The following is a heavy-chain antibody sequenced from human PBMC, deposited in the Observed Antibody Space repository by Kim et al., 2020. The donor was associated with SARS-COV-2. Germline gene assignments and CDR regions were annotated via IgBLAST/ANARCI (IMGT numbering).Heavy chain of an antibody. CDR3: ARTPDYDFWSGYQVDY. CDR1: GFTFSSYG. J-gene: IGHJ4*02. V-gene: IGHV3-30*03. Sequence: GGSLRLSCAASGFTFSSYGMHWVRQAPGKGLEWVAVISYDGSNKYYADSVKGRFTISRDNSKNTLYLQMNSLRAEDTAVYYCARTPDYDFWSGYQVDYWGQGTLVTVSS. D-gene: IGHD3-3*01. CDR2: ISYDGSNK.